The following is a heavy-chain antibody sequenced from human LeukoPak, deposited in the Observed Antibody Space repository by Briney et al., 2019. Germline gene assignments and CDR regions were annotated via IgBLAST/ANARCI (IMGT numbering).Heavy chain of an antibody. D-gene: IGHD6-19*01. CDR3: ARAVAVGTYYYYYGMDV. CDR2: IYYSGGT. Sequence: SETLSLTCTVSGGSVSSGSYYWSWIRQPPGKGLEWIGYIYYSGGTNYSPSLKSRVTMSVDTSKNQFSLKLNSVTAVDTAVYYCARAVAVGTYYYYYGMDVWGQGTTVTVSS. J-gene: IGHJ6*02. V-gene: IGHV4-61*01. CDR1: GGSVSSGSYY.